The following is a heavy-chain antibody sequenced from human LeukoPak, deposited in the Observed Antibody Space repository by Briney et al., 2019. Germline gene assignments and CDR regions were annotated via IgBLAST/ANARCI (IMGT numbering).Heavy chain of an antibody. CDR2: SDPHQT. CDR3: ASILYGYGLDV. D-gene: IGHD2/OR15-2a*01. J-gene: IGHJ6*04. CDR1: GYTLINLS. Sequence: ASVKVSCKVSGYTLINLSMHWVRHAPGKGLEWMGSSDPHQTNYARNFQGRLTMTEDTSADTACMELSSLRSEDTAVYYCASILYGYGLDVWGKGTTVTVSS. V-gene: IGHV1-24*01.